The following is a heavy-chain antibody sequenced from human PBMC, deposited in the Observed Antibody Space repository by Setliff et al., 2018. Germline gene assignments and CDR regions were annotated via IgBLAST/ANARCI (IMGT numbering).Heavy chain of an antibody. CDR2: IYKSGTT. J-gene: IGHJ4*02. V-gene: IGHV4-59*01. CDR1: GDSMYGYY. CDR3: ARDQFSSGWYGAPESYFDR. D-gene: IGHD6-19*01. Sequence: PSETLSLTCNVSGDSMYGYYWSWIRRPPGKGLEWIGYIYKSGTTKYNPSLGSRISMSVDTSKNQFSLNLNYVTTADTAVYYCARDQFSSGWYGAPESYFDRWGQGVQVTVSS.